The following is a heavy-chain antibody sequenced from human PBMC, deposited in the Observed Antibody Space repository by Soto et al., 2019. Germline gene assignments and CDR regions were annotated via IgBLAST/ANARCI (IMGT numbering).Heavy chain of an antibody. CDR3: VREDILGVRSFDY. D-gene: IGHD3-9*01. J-gene: IGHJ4*02. Sequence: EVQLVESGGGSVQPGGSLRLSCAASGFTFSGYSVNWVRQAPGKGLEWVSYISSGSKTIYYAESVKGRFTVSRDNARNSQYLQMNSLRDEDTAVYYSVREDILGVRSFDYWGEGTLVTVSS. CDR2: ISSGSKTI. V-gene: IGHV3-48*02. CDR1: GFTFSGYS.